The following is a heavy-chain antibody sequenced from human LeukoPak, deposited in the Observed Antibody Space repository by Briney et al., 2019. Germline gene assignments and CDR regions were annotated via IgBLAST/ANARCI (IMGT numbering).Heavy chain of an antibody. CDR1: GFTFDDYA. D-gene: IGHD6-19*01. CDR2: ISWNSGSI. CDR3: ARIAVAGTKYYFDY. V-gene: IGHV3-9*01. J-gene: IGHJ4*02. Sequence: GRSLRLSCAASGFTFDDYAMHWVRQAPGKGLEWVSGISWNSGSIGYADSVKGRFTISRDNAKNSLYLQMNSLRAEDTALYYCARIAVAGTKYYFDYWGQGTLVTVSS.